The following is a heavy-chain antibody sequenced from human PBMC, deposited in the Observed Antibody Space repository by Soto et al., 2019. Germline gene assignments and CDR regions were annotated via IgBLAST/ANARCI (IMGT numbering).Heavy chain of an antibody. CDR1: GFTFSSYG. V-gene: IGHV3-30*18. D-gene: IGHD3-22*01. CDR3: AKDYDSSGYGDY. Sequence: QVQLAESGGGVVQPGRSLRLSCAASGFTFSSYGMHWVRQAPGKGLEWVAVISYDGSNKYYADSVKGRFTISRDNSKNTLYLQMNSLRAEDTAVYYCAKDYDSSGYGDYWGQGTLVTVSS. CDR2: ISYDGSNK. J-gene: IGHJ4*02.